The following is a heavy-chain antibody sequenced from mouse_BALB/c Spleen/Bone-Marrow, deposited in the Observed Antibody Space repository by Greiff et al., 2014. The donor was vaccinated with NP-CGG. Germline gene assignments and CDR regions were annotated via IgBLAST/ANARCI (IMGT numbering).Heavy chain of an antibody. D-gene: IGHD2-1*01. Sequence: EVMLVESGGGLVQPGGSRKLSCAASGFTLSGFGMHWVRQAPEKGLEWVAYISSASSTIYYADTVKGRFTISRDNPKNTLLLQMTSLRSEDTAMYYCARGGNYPYYAMDYWGQGTSVTVSS. CDR1: GFTLSGFG. CDR2: ISSASSTI. J-gene: IGHJ4*01. V-gene: IGHV5-17*02. CDR3: ARGGNYPYYAMDY.